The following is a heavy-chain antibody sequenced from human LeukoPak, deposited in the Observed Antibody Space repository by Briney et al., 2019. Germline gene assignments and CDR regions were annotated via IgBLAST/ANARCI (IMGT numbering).Heavy chain of an antibody. D-gene: IGHD6-6*01. Sequence: PGRSLRFSCAASGFTFSVYGMHWVRQAPGKGLEWVAVISYDGSNEYYADSVKGRFTIFRDNSKNTLYLQMNGLRAEDTAVYYCAKYSSSSNFYYGMDVWGQGTTVTVAS. CDR3: AKYSSSSNFYYGMDV. CDR1: GFTFSVYG. CDR2: ISYDGSNE. J-gene: IGHJ6*02. V-gene: IGHV3-30*18.